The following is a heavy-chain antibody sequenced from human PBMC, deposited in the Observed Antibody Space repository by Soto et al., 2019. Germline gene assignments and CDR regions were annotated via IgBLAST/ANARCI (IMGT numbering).Heavy chain of an antibody. J-gene: IGHJ6*02. V-gene: IGHV3-23*01. CDR2: ISGSGGTK. CDR1: GFTFSAYA. D-gene: IGHD3-10*01. Sequence: EVQLLESGGGLVQPGGSLRLSCAGSGFTFSAYAMSWVRQAPGKGLEWVSGISGSGGTKYYADSVKGRFSIARDNLENTLDLQMNRLRVEDTAVYYCAKDRGVRGSNYFYYGFDVWGQGTTVSVSS. CDR3: AKDRGVRGSNYFYYGFDV.